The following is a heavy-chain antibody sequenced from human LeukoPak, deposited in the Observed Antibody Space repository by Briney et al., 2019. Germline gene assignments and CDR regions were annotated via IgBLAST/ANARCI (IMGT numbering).Heavy chain of an antibody. V-gene: IGHV1-2*02. D-gene: IGHD6-13*01. CDR1: GYTFTSYG. Sequence: ASVKVSCKASGYTFTSYGISWVRQAPGQGLEWLGWINPKSGAVDYAQQFRGRVTMTRDTSINTDYMEMKRVTSDDTAVYYCARGAEAETSPLDFWGQGTLVIVS. CDR3: ARGAEAETSPLDF. CDR2: INPKSGAV. J-gene: IGHJ4*02.